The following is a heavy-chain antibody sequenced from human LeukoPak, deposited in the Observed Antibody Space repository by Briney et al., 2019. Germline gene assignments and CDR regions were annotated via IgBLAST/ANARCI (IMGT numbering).Heavy chain of an antibody. CDR3: ARALRLGELSLFDY. D-gene: IGHD3-16*02. V-gene: IGHV3-64*01. Sequence: GGALRLSCSASGFPFSSYAMPWGRQAPGKGLEYVSAISSNGGITYDANSVRGRFTISRDNSKNTLYLQMGSLRAEDMAVYYCARALRLGELSLFDYWGEGTLVTVPS. J-gene: IGHJ4*02. CDR1: GFPFSSYA. CDR2: ISSNGGIT.